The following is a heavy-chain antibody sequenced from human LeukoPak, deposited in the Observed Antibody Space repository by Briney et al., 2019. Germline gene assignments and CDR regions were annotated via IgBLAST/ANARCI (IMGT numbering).Heavy chain of an antibody. J-gene: IGHJ4*02. CDR2: IYHSGST. V-gene: IGHV4-30-2*01. CDR1: GGSISSGGYS. Sequence: NASETLSLTCAVSGGSISSGGYSWSWVRQPPGKGLEWIGYIYHSGSTYYNPSLKSRVTISVDRSKNQFSLKLSSVTAADTAVYYCARIEGEYCSGSSCYSWYYFDYWGQGTLVTVSS. CDR3: ARIEGEYCSGSSCYSWYYFDY. D-gene: IGHD2-15*01.